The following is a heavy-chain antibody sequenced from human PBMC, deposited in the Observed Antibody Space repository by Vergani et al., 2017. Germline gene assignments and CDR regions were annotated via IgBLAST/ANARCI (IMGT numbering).Heavy chain of an antibody. CDR3: AKAGAYCLES. D-gene: IGHD6-19*01. Sequence: QVQLPESGPGLVKPPGTLSLTCTVSGASINDAHWLSWVRQPPGRGLEWIGEIYHSGGTNYNPSLKSRVTISVDKSKNQISLKLDSVTAADTAVYYCAKAGAYCLESWGQGTLVTVSS. J-gene: IGHJ4*02. CDR2: IYHSGGT. V-gene: IGHV4-4*03. CDR1: GASINDAHW.